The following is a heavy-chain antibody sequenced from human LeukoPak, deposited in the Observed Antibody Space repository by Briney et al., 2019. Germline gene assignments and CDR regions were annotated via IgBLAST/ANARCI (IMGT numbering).Heavy chain of an antibody. CDR1: GGTFSSYA. D-gene: IGHD2-2*01. J-gene: IGHJ3*02. CDR3: ARGGIVVVPAAIIPAGAFDI. CDR2: IIPIFGTA. V-gene: IGHV1-69*05. Sequence: SVRVSFTASGGTFSSYAISWVRQAPGQGLEWMGGIIPIFGTANYAQKFQGRVTITTDDSTSTAYMELSSLRSEDTAVYYWARGGIVVVPAAIIPAGAFDIWGQGTMVTVSS.